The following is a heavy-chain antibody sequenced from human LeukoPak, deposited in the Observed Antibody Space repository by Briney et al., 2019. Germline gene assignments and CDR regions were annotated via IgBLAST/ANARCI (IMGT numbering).Heavy chain of an antibody. CDR2: IYYSGSS. D-gene: IGHD4-17*01. CDR3: ARDSHDYGDYFDY. Sequence: LQTLLFPCSVSAGAISSYYWSWFRQPPGKGLQWIGYIYYSGSSNYNPSLQSRLTTSLETTTNQFSVTRLSVTAADTAVYYCARDSHDYGDYFDYWGEGTLVTVSS. J-gene: IGHJ4*02. V-gene: IGHV4-59*01. CDR1: AGAISSYY.